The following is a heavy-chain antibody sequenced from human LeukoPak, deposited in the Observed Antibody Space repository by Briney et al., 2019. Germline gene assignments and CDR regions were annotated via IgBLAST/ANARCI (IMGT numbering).Heavy chain of an antibody. J-gene: IGHJ4*02. CDR1: GYTFTSYG. CDR2: VSAYNGNT. Sequence: ASVKVSCKASGYTFTSYGIRWGGQAAGQGLEWMGWVSAYNGNTNYAQKLQGRVTMTTDTSTSTAYMQLRRLRSDDTAVYYCARARYSSGWYVSDYWGQGTLVTVSS. CDR3: ARARYSSGWYVSDY. V-gene: IGHV1-18*01. D-gene: IGHD6-19*01.